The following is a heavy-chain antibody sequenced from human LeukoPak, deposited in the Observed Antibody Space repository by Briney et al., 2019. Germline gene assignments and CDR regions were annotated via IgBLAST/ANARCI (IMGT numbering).Heavy chain of an antibody. CDR2: IYYSGST. J-gene: IGHJ4*02. CDR3: ARAAESSGPYYFDY. Sequence: SETLSLTCTVSDGSISSGGYYCSWIRQHPGKGLEWIGYIYYSGSTCYNPSLKSRVTISVDTSKNQFSLKLSSVTAADTAVYYCARAAESSGPYYFDYWGQGTLATVSS. CDR1: DGSISSGGYY. D-gene: IGHD3-22*01. V-gene: IGHV4-31*03.